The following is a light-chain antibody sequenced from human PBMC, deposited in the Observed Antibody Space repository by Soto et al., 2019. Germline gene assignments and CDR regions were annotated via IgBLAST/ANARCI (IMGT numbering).Light chain of an antibody. CDR1: SGHSSCA. J-gene: IGLJ2*01. CDR2: LNSDGSH. V-gene: IGLV4-69*01. CDR3: QTWGTGIHVG. Sequence: QSVLTQSPSASASLGASVKLTCTLSSGHSSCAIAWHQQQPEKGPRYLMKLNSDGSHSKGDGIPDRFSGSSSGAERYLTISSLQSEDEADYYWQTWGTGIHVGFGGGTKLTVL.